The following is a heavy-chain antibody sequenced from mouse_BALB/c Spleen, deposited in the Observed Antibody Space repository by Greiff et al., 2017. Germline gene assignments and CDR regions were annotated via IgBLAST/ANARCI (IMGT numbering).Heavy chain of an antibody. D-gene: IGHD2-10*02. CDR1: GFTFSDYY. CDR2: ISDGGSYT. CDR3: ASPYGNYPSWCAY. V-gene: IGHV5-4*02. Sequence: EVKLMESGGGLVKPGGSLKLSCAASGFTFSDYYMYWVRQTPEKRLEWVATISDGGSYTYYPDSVKGRFTISRDNAKNNLYLQMSSLKSEDTAMYYCASPYGNYPSWCAYWGQGTLVTVSA. J-gene: IGHJ3*01.